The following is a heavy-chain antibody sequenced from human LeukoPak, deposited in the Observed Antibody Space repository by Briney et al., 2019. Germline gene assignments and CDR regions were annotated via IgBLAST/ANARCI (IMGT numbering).Heavy chain of an antibody. V-gene: IGHV5-51*01. D-gene: IGHD2-15*01. CDR2: IYPGDSDT. CDR1: GYSFTNYW. J-gene: IGHJ4*02. CDR3: ARRAHCSGGSCYGDY. Sequence: GESLKISCKGSGYSFTNYWIGWVRQMPGKGLEWMGIIYPGDSDTKYSPSFQGQVTISADKSINTAYLQWSSLKASDTAMYYCARRAHCSGGSCYGDYWGRGTLVTVSS.